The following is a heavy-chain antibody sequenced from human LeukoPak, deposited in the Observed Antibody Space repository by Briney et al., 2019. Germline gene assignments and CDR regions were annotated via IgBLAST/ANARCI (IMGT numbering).Heavy chain of an antibody. D-gene: IGHD6-19*01. Sequence: SETLSLTCTVSGGSISSSSYYWGWIRQPPGKGLEWIGSIYYSGSTYYNPSLKSRVTISVDTSKNQFSLKLSSVTAADTAVYYCAGERGEEYSSGWYKRNYFDNWGQGIRVTVSS. CDR3: AGERGEEYSSGWYKRNYFDN. CDR2: IYYSGST. V-gene: IGHV4-39*07. J-gene: IGHJ4*02. CDR1: GGSISSSSYY.